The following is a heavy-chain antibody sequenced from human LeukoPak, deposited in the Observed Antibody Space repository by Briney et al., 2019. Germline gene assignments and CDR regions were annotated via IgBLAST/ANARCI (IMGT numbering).Heavy chain of an antibody. D-gene: IGHD6-13*01. Sequence: PSQTLSLTCTVSGGSISSGSYYWSWIRQPAGTGREWFGRIYTSGSTNYNPSLNRQATISVDTSKNQFSLKLSSVPAADTAVYYCARDGGVDLYSSNSELDYWGQGTLVTVSS. CDR3: ARDGGVDLYSSNSELDY. V-gene: IGHV4-61*02. CDR2: IYTSGST. J-gene: IGHJ4*02. CDR1: GGSISSGSYY.